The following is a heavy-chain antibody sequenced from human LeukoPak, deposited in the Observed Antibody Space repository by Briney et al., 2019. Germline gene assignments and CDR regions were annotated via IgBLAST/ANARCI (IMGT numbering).Heavy chain of an antibody. J-gene: IGHJ3*02. Sequence: GGSLSLSCRAVAYLWRTRSGLWKRQAPGKGLEWVSSISSSSTYIYYADSVKGRFTISRDNAKNSLYLQMDSLTAEDTAVYYCTRCFYDGDNSRDSDAFDIWGQGTMVTVSS. CDR3: TRCFYDGDNSRDSDAFDI. V-gene: IGHV3-21*01. CDR1: AYLWRTRS. D-gene: IGHD5-24*01. CDR2: ISSSSTYI.